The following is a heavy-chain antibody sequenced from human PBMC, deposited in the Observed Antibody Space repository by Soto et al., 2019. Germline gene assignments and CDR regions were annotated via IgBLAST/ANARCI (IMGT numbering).Heavy chain of an antibody. CDR3: ARDLNLGLAAG. Sequence: PSETLSLTCTVSGGSISSYYWSWIRQPPGKGLEWIGYIYYSGSTNYNPSLKSRVTISVDTSKNQFSLKLSSVTAADTAVYYCARDLNLGLAAGWGQGTLVTVSS. V-gene: IGHV4-59*01. CDR1: GGSISSYY. J-gene: IGHJ4*02. D-gene: IGHD6-13*01. CDR2: IYYSGST.